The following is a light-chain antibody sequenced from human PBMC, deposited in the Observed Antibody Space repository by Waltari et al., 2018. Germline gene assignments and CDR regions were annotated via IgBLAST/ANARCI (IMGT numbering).Light chain of an antibody. CDR3: SSYTSSSTLYV. J-gene: IGLJ1*01. CDR1: SSAIGGYNS. CDR2: DVS. V-gene: IGLV2-14*03. Sequence: QSALTHPASVSGSPGPSFTLPCTAPSSAIGGYNSVACYQQHPGKAPKLMIYDVSTRPSGFSKRFSGSKSGNTASLTISGLQAEDEADYYCSSYTSSSTLYVFGTGTKVTVL.